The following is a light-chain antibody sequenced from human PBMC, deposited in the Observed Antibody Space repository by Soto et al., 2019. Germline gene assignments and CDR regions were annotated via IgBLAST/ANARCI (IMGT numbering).Light chain of an antibody. CDR1: SSDIGGCNC. CDR2: EVN. CDR3: SSFTSTRTYV. V-gene: IGLV2-14*01. J-gene: IGLJ1*01. Sequence: QSALTQPASVSGSPGQSITISCTGTSSDIGGCNCVSWYQQHPGKAPKLIIYEVNNRPSGVSNRFSGSKSDNTASLTVSGLQAEDEADYYCSSFTSTRTYVFGTGTKLTVL.